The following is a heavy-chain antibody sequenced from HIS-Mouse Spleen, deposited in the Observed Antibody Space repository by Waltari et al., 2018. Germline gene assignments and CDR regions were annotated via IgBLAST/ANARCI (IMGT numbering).Heavy chain of an antibody. CDR3: AREIPYSSSWYDWYFDL. Sequence: QLQLQESGPGLVKPSETLSLTCTVSGGSISSSSYYWGWIRQPPGKGLEWIGSIYYSGSTDYTPALKSLFTISVDTSKNQFSLKLSSVTAADTAVYYCAREIPYSSSWYDWYFDLWGRGTLVTVSS. D-gene: IGHD6-13*01. CDR1: GGSISSSSYY. CDR2: IYYSGST. V-gene: IGHV4-39*07. J-gene: IGHJ2*01.